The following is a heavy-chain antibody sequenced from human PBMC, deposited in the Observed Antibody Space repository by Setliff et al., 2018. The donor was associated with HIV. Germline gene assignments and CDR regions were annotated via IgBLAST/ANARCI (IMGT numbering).Heavy chain of an antibody. CDR3: ARDRFRGGVGTGLAEY. CDR1: GFTFRSYW. Sequence: GESLKISCAASGFTFRSYWMYWVRQPPGKGLVWVSRINIDGGSTNYADSVKGRFTISRDNAENTLYLQMNGLSAEDTAVYYCARDRFRGGVGTGLAEYWGQGTVVTVSS. CDR2: INIDGGST. D-gene: IGHD3-16*01. V-gene: IGHV3-74*01. J-gene: IGHJ4*02.